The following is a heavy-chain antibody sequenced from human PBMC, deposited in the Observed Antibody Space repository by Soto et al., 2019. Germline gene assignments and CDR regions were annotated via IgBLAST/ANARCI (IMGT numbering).Heavy chain of an antibody. Sequence: VQLVDSGGGVVQPGRSLRLSCAAYGFIFRNFGMHWVRRAPGKGLEWVAVISGDGNDKYYPDSMKGRFTISRDNFNNTLYLQLNSLRPEDTAVYHCVQGASTAHQPLDSWGQGVLVTVSS. V-gene: IGHV3-30*03. CDR1: GFIFRNFG. D-gene: IGHD1-26*01. CDR2: ISGDGNDK. J-gene: IGHJ4*02. CDR3: VQGASTAHQPLDS.